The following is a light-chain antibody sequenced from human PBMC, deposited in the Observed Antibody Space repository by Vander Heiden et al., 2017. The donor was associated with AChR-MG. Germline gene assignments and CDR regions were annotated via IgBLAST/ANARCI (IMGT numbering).Light chain of an antibody. CDR2: DVT. CDR3: SSYTSTTRLV. V-gene: IGLV2-14*03. CDR1: SSDINDYNY. Sequence: QSALTQPASVSGSPGQSITISCTGTSSDINDYNYVSWYQHSPGKAPKLIVSDVTKRPSGVSNRFSGSKSGNTASLTISGLQAEDEADYYCSSYTSTTRLVFGTGTKVTVL. J-gene: IGLJ1*01.